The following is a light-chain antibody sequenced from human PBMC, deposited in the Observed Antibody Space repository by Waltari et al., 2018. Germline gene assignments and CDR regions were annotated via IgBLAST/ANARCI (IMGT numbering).Light chain of an antibody. J-gene: IGKJ5*01. Sequence: AIRMTQSPSSFSASTGDRVTITCRASQGISSYLAWYQQKPGKAPKLLIYAASTLQSGVPARFIGSGSGTDFTLTISCLQSEDFATYYCQQYYSYPPTIGQGTRLEIK. CDR1: QGISSY. CDR2: AAS. V-gene: IGKV1-8*01. CDR3: QQYYSYPPT.